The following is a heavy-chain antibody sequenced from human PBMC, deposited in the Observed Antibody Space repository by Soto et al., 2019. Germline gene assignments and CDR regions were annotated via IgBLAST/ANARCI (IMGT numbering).Heavy chain of an antibody. CDR3: ARDSAHPTDDSSGSHFDY. J-gene: IGHJ4*02. V-gene: IGHV1-46*01. D-gene: IGHD3-22*01. CDR1: GYTFTSYY. CDR2: INPSGGST. Sequence: GASVKVSCKASGYTFTSYYMHWVRQAPGQGLEWMGIINPSGGSTSYAQKFQGRVTMTRDTSTSTVYMELSSLRSEDTAVYYCARDSAHPTDDSSGSHFDYWGQGTLVTVSS.